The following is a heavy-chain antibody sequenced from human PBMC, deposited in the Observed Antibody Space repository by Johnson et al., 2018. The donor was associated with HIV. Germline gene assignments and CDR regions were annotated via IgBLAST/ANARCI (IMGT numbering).Heavy chain of an antibody. Sequence: QVQLMESGGGVVQPGRSLRLSCAASGFTFSTYAMHWVRQAPGKGLEWVAVISYDGSNKYYADSVKGRFTISRDNSKNSLYLQMNSLRAEDTALYYCARMGGYVVVDAFDIWGQGTMVTVSS. CDR1: GFTFSTYA. CDR2: ISYDGSNK. V-gene: IGHV3-30*04. D-gene: IGHD5-12*01. CDR3: ARMGGYVVVDAFDI. J-gene: IGHJ3*02.